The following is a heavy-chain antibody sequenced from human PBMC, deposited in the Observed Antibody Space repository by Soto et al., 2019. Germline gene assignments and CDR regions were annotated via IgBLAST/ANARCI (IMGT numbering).Heavy chain of an antibody. V-gene: IGHV1-46*01. D-gene: IGHD4-4*01. J-gene: IGHJ4*02. CDR3: TRYDYNGYYFDY. Sequence: ASVKVSCKASGYTFSTYYMHWVRQAPGQGYEWMGIINPSGGSTTYAQKFQGRVTMTRDTSTTTVYMELSSLKSEDTAVYYCTRYDYNGYYFDYWGQGTLVTVSS. CDR1: GYTFSTYY. CDR2: INPSGGST.